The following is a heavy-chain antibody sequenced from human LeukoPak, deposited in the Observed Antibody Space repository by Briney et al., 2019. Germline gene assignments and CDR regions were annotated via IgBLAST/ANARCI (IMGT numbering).Heavy chain of an antibody. Sequence: GESLKISCKGSGYSFTSYWIGWVRQMPGKGLEYMAIIYPDDSDTRHSPSFQGQVTISADKSISTAYLQWSSLKASDTAMYYCVRRQYCSGGSCFSGSYDYWGQGTLVTVSS. CDR3: VRRQYCSGGSCFSGSYDY. CDR1: GYSFTSYW. J-gene: IGHJ4*02. CDR2: IYPDDSDT. D-gene: IGHD2-15*01. V-gene: IGHV5-51*01.